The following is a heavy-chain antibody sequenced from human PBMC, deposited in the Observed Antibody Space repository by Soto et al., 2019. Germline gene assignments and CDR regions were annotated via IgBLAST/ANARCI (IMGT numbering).Heavy chain of an antibody. CDR1: GYTFRNFG. CDR3: ARDNSYFDY. Sequence: QIQLLQSGAEVKKPGASVKVTCKASGYTFRNFGISWARQAPGQGLEWMGWISAYNANANYAQTFQGRLTMTADTSTSTAYMELRSLRTDDTAVYYCARDNSYFDYWGQGTLVTVSS. J-gene: IGHJ4*02. V-gene: IGHV1-18*01. CDR2: ISAYNANA.